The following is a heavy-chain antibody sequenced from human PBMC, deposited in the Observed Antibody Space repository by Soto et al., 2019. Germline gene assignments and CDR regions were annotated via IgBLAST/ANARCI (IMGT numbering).Heavy chain of an antibody. CDR3: AKVDDSSGYYYLFGY. D-gene: IGHD3-22*01. V-gene: IGHV3-23*01. CDR1: GFTFSSYA. J-gene: IGHJ4*02. Sequence: GGSLRLSCAASGFTFSSYAMSWVRQAPGKGLEWVSAISGSGGSTYYADSVKGRFTISRDNSKNTLYLQMNSLRAEDTAVYYCAKVDDSSGYYYLFGYWGQGTLVTVSS. CDR2: ISGSGGST.